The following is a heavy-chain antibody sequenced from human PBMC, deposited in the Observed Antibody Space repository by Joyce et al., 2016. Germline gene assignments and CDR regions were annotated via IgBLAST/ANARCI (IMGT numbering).Heavy chain of an antibody. J-gene: IGHJ3*01. D-gene: IGHD2-2*02. CDR3: ARDKDCSSDSCYNAFDV. CDR1: GFSFSYYE. CDR2: TSNDGSGK. V-gene: IGHV3-30-3*01. Sequence: QVQLVESGGGVVQSGRSLRLSCAASGFSFSYYEMHWIRQVPGRGLEWVALTSNDGSGKYYAGSVKGRFTVSRDNSKNTLYLQMNSLRADDTAIYYCARDKDCSSDSCYNAFDVWGQGTMVTVSS.